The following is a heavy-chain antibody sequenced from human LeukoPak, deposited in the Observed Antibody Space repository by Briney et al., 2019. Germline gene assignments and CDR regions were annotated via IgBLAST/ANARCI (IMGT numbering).Heavy chain of an antibody. Sequence: GGSLRLSCAASGFTFSIHGMNWVRQAPGKGLEWVSGISPSGDITYYADSVRGRFTISRDNSKNTLYLQMNSLRAEDTAVYYCAKGKYYYDSSGNWFDPWGQGTLVTVSS. CDR2: ISPSGDIT. V-gene: IGHV3-23*01. D-gene: IGHD3-22*01. J-gene: IGHJ5*02. CDR3: AKGKYYYDSSGNWFDP. CDR1: GFTFSIHG.